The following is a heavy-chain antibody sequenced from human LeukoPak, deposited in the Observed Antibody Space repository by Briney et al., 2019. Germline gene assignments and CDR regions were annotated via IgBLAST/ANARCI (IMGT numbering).Heavy chain of an antibody. D-gene: IGHD3-10*01. CDR2: IYYSGST. Sequence: AETLSLTCTVSGGSISSYYWSWVRQPPEKGLEWIGYIYYSGSTNYNPSLKSRVTISVDTSKNQFSLQLTSVTGADTAVYFCTRGGSNFDYWGQGTLVTVSS. V-gene: IGHV4-59*01. CDR3: TRGGSNFDY. J-gene: IGHJ4*02. CDR1: GGSISSYY.